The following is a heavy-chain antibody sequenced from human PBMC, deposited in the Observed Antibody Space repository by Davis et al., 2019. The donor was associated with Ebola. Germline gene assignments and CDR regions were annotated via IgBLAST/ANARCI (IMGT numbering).Heavy chain of an antibody. V-gene: IGHV4-39*07. J-gene: IGHJ4*02. CDR3: ARGSSWFQ. Sequence: PSETLSLTCTVSGGSISSSSYYWGWIRQPPGKGLEWIGSIYYSGSTYYNPSLKSRVTISVDTSKNQFSLKLSSVTAADTAVYYCARGSSWFQWGQGTLVTVSS. CDR1: GGSISSSSYY. D-gene: IGHD6-13*01. CDR2: IYYSGST.